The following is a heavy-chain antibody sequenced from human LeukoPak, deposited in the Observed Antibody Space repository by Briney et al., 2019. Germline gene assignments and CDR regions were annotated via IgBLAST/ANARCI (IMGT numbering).Heavy chain of an antibody. D-gene: IGHD4-11*01. CDR2: IYWDDDK. CDR1: GFSLNTSGVG. Sequence: ESGPTLVKPTQTLTVTCTFSGFSLNTSGVGVGWIRQPPGKALEWLALIYWDDDKHYNPSLKNRLTVTKDTSRNQVVLTMTNMDPLDTATYYCAHRRQYSNYCFDYWGQGTLVTVSS. J-gene: IGHJ4*02. V-gene: IGHV2-5*02. CDR3: AHRRQYSNYCFDY.